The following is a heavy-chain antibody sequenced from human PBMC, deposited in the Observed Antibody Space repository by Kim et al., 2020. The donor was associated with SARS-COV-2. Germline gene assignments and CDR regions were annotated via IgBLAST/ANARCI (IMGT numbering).Heavy chain of an antibody. CDR1: GFSFSSYS. D-gene: IGHD1-26*01. J-gene: IGHJ4*01. CDR2: ISGSGSTI. V-gene: IGHV3-48*02. CDR3: ARDRGLSGSYYTIDY. Sequence: GGSLRLSCAASGFSFSSYSMNWVRQAPGKGLERVSSISGSGSTIYYTDSVKGRFTISRDNAKNSLYLQMNSLRDEDTAVYYCARDRGLSGSYYTIDYWG.